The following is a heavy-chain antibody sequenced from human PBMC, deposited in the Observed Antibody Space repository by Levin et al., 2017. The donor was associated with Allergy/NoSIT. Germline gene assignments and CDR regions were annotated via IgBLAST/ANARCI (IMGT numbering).Heavy chain of an antibody. CDR1: GYTFTSYA. V-gene: IGHV7-4-1*02. D-gene: IGHD6-13*01. Sequence: PGESLKISCKASGYTFTSYAMNWVRQAPGQGLEWMGWINTNTGNPTYAQGFTGRFVFSLDTSVSTAYLQISSLKAEDTAVYYCARVSFVGQIAAAGTVPYYYYYYMDVWGKGTTVTVSS. CDR2: INTNTGNP. J-gene: IGHJ6*03. CDR3: ARVSFVGQIAAAGTVPYYYYYYMDV.